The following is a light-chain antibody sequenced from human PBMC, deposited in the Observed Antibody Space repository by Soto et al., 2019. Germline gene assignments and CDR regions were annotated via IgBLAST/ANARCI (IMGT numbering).Light chain of an antibody. V-gene: IGKV3-20*01. Sequence: EIVLTQSPGTLSFSPGARATLSCRASQSVRSNYLAWYQQKPGQAPRLLIYGASSRATGIPDRLSGSGSGTDFTLTINRLEPGDFAVFYCQQYGTSPVTFGQGKKVDI. CDR2: GAS. CDR1: QSVRSNY. J-gene: IGKJ1*01. CDR3: QQYGTSPVT.